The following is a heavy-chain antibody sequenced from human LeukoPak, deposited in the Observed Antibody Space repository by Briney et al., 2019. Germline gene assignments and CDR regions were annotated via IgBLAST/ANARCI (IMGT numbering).Heavy chain of an antibody. D-gene: IGHD6-19*01. J-gene: IGHJ4*02. CDR1: GFTFSSYS. CDR3: ARGISSGWAPPFDY. Sequence: GGSLRLSCAASGFTFSSYSMNWVRQAPGKGLEWVSSISSSSSYIYYADSVKGRFTISRDNAKNSLYLQMNSLRAEDTAVYYCARGISSGWAPPFDYGARGPRATVSS. CDR2: ISSSSSYI. V-gene: IGHV3-21*01.